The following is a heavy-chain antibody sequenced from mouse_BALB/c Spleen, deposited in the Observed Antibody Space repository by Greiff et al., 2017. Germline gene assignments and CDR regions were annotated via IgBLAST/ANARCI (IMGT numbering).Heavy chain of an antibody. D-gene: IGHD1-1*01. CDR1: GFSLTGYG. V-gene: IGHV2-6-7*02. Sequence: VQLQESGPGLVAPSQSLSITCTVSGFSLTGYGVNWVRQPPGKGLEWLGMIWGDGSTDYNSALKSRLSISKDNSKSQVFLKMNSLQTDDTARYYCARGYGSYAMDYWGQGTSVTVSS. J-gene: IGHJ4*01. CDR3: ARGYGSYAMDY. CDR2: IWGDGST.